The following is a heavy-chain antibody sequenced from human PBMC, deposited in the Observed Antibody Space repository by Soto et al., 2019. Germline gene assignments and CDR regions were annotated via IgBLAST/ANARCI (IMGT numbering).Heavy chain of an antibody. CDR1: GSSISSGDYY. Sequence: SETLSLTCTVSGSSISSGDYYWTWIRQHPGKGLEWIGYIYYSGSTYYNPSRKSRVTISVDTSKNQFSLKLSSVTAADTAVYYCARHEDGSGSYWSYYYYYMDVWGKGTTVTVSS. J-gene: IGHJ6*03. D-gene: IGHD3-10*01. CDR3: ARHEDGSGSYWSYYYYYMDV. V-gene: IGHV4-30-4*08. CDR2: IYYSGST.